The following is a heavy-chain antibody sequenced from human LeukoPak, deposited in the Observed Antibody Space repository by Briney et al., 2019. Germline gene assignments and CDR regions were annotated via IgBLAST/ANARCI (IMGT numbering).Heavy chain of an antibody. J-gene: IGHJ4*02. Sequence: ASVKVSCKASGFAFNKYGFSWVRQTPGQGPEWLGWISSYDGRTNFAQNLKGRPTLPSDTSTTTASLDLTSLPSGNTTGYSCSRDPSNTDSRYNYFDYWGQGTLVTVSS. V-gene: IGHV1-18*01. D-gene: IGHD1-1*01. CDR2: ISSYDGRT. CDR3: SRDPSNTDSRYNYFDY. CDR1: GFAFNKYG.